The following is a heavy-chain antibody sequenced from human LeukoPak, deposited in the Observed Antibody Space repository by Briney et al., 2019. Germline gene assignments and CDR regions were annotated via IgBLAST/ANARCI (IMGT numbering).Heavy chain of an antibody. D-gene: IGHD3-10*02. CDR2: INWNSGSI. CDR1: GFTFDDYA. CDR3: AKDVHLLSMVGGFDY. J-gene: IGHJ4*02. V-gene: IGHV3-9*01. Sequence: PGRSLRLSCAASGFTFDDYAMHWVRQAPGKGLEWVSGINWNSGSIGYADSVKGRFTISRNNAKNSLYLQMNSLRPEDTALYYCAKDVHLLSMVGGFDYWGQGTLVTVSS.